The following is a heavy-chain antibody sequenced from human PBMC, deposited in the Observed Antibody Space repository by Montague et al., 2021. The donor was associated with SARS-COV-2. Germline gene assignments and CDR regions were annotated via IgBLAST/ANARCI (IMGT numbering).Heavy chain of an antibody. D-gene: IGHD6-13*01. V-gene: IGHV4-59*11. CDR2: VYYNGDT. CDR1: GGSTASHY. J-gene: IGHJ3*01. CDR3: ARGWAFDP. Sequence: SETLSLTCTVSGGSTASHYWNWIRQSPGKRPGWIGYVYYNGDTKYNPSLQSRVTISMYTSENQFALRLNFVTAADTAVYFCARGWAFDPWGQGRLVTVSS.